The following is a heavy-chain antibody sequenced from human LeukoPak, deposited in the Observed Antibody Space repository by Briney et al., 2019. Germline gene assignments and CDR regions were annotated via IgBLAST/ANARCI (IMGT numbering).Heavy chain of an antibody. D-gene: IGHD4-17*01. Sequence: PGGSLRLSCAASGFTFTNYAMTWVRQAAGKGLEWVSGISEGVGNTYYADSVKGRFTISRDHSKNTLYLQMNSLRAEDTALYYCAKREKGTTGRFFDYWGQGTLVTVSS. CDR1: GFTFTNYA. J-gene: IGHJ4*02. CDR3: AKREKGTTGRFFDY. V-gene: IGHV3-23*01. CDR2: ISEGVGNT.